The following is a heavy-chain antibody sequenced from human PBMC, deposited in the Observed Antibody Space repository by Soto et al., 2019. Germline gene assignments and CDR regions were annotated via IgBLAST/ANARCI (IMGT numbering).Heavy chain of an antibody. D-gene: IGHD3-10*01. V-gene: IGHV4-4*02. J-gene: IGHJ4*02. CDR3: ARVYMVRGTIIRYFDY. CDR2: IYHSGST. CDR1: GGSIISSNW. Sequence: SETLSLTCAVSGGSIISSNWWSWVRQPPGKGLEWIGKIYHSGSTNYNPSLKSRVTISVDKSKNQFSLKLSSVTAADTAVYYCARVYMVRGTIIRYFDYWGQGTLVTVSS.